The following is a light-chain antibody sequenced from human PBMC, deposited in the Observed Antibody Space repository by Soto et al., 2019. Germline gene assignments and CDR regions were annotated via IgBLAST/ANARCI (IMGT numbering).Light chain of an antibody. V-gene: IGKV2-24*01. Sequence: DVVMTQTPLSSLVTLGQPASISCRSSQSLLHSDGNTYLSWLLQRPGQPPRLLIYQVSNRFSGVPDRFRGSGARTTFTLNISRVEAEDVGLYYCMQAKLFWTLGPGTTVELK. CDR2: QVS. J-gene: IGKJ1*01. CDR1: QSLLHSDGNTY. CDR3: MQAKLFWT.